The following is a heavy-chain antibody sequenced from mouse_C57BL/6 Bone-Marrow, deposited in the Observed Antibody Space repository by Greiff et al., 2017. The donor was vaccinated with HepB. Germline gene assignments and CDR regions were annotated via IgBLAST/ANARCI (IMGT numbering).Heavy chain of an antibody. D-gene: IGHD1-1*01. V-gene: IGHV14-3*01. CDR2: IDPANGNT. Sequence: VQLQQSVAELVRPGASVKLSCTASGFNIKNTYMHWVKQRPEQGLEWIGRIDPANGNTKYAPKFQGKATITADTSSNTAYLQLSSLTSEDTAIYYCARPIYYYGSSPYYAMDYWGQGTSVTASS. CDR1: GFNIKNTY. J-gene: IGHJ4*01. CDR3: ARPIYYYGSSPYYAMDY.